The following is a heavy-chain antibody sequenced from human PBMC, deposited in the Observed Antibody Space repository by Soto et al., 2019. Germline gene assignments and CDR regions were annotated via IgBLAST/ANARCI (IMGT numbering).Heavy chain of an antibody. D-gene: IGHD4-17*01. Sequence: SETLSLTCAVYGGSLSGYYWTWIRQPPGKGLEWIGEINHGGSTNYNPSLKSRVSISVDTSKNQFSLNLSSVTAADTAVYYCARYGYGDSGIYHFASWGQGTLVTVSS. CDR1: GGSLSGYY. V-gene: IGHV4-34*01. CDR2: INHGGST. CDR3: ARYGYGDSGIYHFAS. J-gene: IGHJ4*02.